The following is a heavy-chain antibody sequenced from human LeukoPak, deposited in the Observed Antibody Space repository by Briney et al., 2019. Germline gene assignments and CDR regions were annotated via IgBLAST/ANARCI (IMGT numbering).Heavy chain of an antibody. CDR1: GGSISSYY. CDR2: IYYSGST. J-gene: IGHJ4*02. V-gene: IGHV4-59*01. D-gene: IGHD6-13*01. CDR3: ARGERDMYSSSWWEFDY. Sequence: SETLSLTCTVSGGSISSYYWSWIRQPPGKGLEWIGYIYYSGSTNYNPSLKSRVTISVDTSKNQFSLKLGSVTAADTAVYYCARGERDMYSSSWWEFDYWGQGTLVTVSS.